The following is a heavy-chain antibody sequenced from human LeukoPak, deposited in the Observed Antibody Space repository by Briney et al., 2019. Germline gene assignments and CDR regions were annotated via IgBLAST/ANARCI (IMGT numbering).Heavy chain of an antibody. D-gene: IGHD5/OR15-5a*01. Sequence: QPGGSLRLSCAASGFTFSSYGMHWVRQAPGRGLEWVAIILYDGNNKYYADSVKGRFTISRDNSKNTLYLQMNSLRGEDTAVYFCAKDRGVYAPDYWGQGTLVTVSS. CDR3: AKDRGVYAPDY. CDR1: GFTFSSYG. J-gene: IGHJ4*02. CDR2: ILYDGNNK. V-gene: IGHV3-30*18.